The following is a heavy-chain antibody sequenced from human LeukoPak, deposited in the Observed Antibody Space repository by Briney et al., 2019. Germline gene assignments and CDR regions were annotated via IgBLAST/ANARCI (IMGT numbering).Heavy chain of an antibody. CDR2: INWNGGST. V-gene: IGHV3-20*04. CDR1: GFTFDDYG. Sequence: GGSLRLSCAASGFTFDDYGMSWVRQAPGKGLEWVSGINWNGGSTGYADSVKGRFTISRDNAKDSLYLQMNSLRAEDTALYYCARDKDGYNTFDYWGQGTLVTVSS. CDR3: ARDKDGYNTFDY. D-gene: IGHD5-24*01. J-gene: IGHJ4*02.